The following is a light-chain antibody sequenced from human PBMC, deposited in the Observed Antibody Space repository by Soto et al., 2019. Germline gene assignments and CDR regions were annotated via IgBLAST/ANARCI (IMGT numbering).Light chain of an antibody. CDR1: SSDVGGYNY. CDR2: DVS. CDR3: SSYTSSSTPG. Sequence: SVLNPPASVSGSPGQSITISCPGTSSDVGGYNYVSWYQQHPGKAPKLMIYDVSNRPSGVSNRFSGSKSGNTASLTISGLQAEDEADYYCSSYTSSSTPGFGTGTKVTVL. J-gene: IGLJ1*01. V-gene: IGLV2-14*01.